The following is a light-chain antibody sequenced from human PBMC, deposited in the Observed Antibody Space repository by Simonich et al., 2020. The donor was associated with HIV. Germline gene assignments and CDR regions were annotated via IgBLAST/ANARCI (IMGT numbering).Light chain of an antibody. CDR1: QSVSSN. CDR3: QQYNNWPFT. J-gene: IGKJ3*01. Sequence: EIVMKQSPATLSVSPGERAALSCRASQSVSSNLAWYQQKPGQAPRPLIYGASTRATGIPARFSGSGSGTEFTLTISSMQSEDFAVYYCQQYNNWPFTFGPGTKVDIK. V-gene: IGKV3-15*01. CDR2: GAS.